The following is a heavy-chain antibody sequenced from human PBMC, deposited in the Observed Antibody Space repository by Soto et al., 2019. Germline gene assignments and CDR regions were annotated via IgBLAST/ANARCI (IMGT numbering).Heavy chain of an antibody. J-gene: IGHJ4*02. Sequence: GGSLRLSCAASGFTVSSNYMSWVRQAPGKGLEWVSVIYSGGSTYYADSVKGRFTISIDNSKNTLYLQMNSLRAEDTVVYYCARGRPRYSSSWYYFDYWGQGTLVTVS. CDR2: IYSGGST. V-gene: IGHV3-66*01. D-gene: IGHD6-13*01. CDR1: GFTVSSNY. CDR3: ARGRPRYSSSWYYFDY.